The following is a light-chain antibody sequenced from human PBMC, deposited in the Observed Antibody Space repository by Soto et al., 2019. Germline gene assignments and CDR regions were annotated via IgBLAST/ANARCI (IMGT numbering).Light chain of an antibody. CDR1: QTIDSW. J-gene: IGKJ1*01. V-gene: IGKV1-5*03. CDR2: KAS. Sequence: DIQMTQSPSTLSASVGDRVTITCRASQTIDSWLAWYQQRPGKPPNLLIYKASTLASGVPSTFSGSGSGTEFTLTINSLQPDDFATYYCQQYHIYSGTFGQGTKVEIK. CDR3: QQYHIYSGT.